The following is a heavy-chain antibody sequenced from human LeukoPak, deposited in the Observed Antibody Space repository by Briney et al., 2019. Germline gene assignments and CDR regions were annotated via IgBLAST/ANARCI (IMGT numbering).Heavy chain of an antibody. V-gene: IGHV3-9*01. Sequence: GRSLRLSCAASGFTFDDYAMHWVRQAPGKGLEWVSGISWNSGSIGYADSVKGRFTISRDNAKNSLYLQMNSLRAEDTALYYCAKEPYCSGGSCYSIRSWYFDLWGRDTLVTVSS. J-gene: IGHJ2*01. CDR1: GFTFDDYA. CDR2: ISWNSGSI. D-gene: IGHD2-15*01. CDR3: AKEPYCSGGSCYSIRSWYFDL.